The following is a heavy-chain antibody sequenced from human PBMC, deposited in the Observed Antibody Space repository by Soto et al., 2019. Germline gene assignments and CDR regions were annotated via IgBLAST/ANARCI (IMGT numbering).Heavy chain of an antibody. J-gene: IGHJ4*02. V-gene: IGHV3-48*01. Sequence: HPGGSLRLSCAASGYTSFSYYSMNWVRQAPGKGLEWVAFISGRGSPIYYADSVRGRFTISRDNGKNSVYLEMNSLRVEDTAVYYCARVRGHSYGYVDYWGQGTLVTV. D-gene: IGHD5-18*01. CDR3: ARVRGHSYGYVDY. CDR1: GYTSFSYYS. CDR2: ISGRGSPI.